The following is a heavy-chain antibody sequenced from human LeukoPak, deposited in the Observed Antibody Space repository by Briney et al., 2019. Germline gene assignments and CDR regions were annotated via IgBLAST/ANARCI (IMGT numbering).Heavy chain of an antibody. CDR3: AKTTAGYSSGRYPGWPVDY. V-gene: IGHV3-23*01. CDR2: IVGGGGST. J-gene: IGHJ4*02. CDR1: GFTFSSYA. D-gene: IGHD6-19*01. Sequence: PGGSLRLSCAASGFTFSSYAMYRVRQAPGKGLEWVSGIVGGGGSTYYADSVKGRFTISRDNSKNTVYVQMNSLRAEDTAVYYCAKTTAGYSSGRYPGWPVDYWGQGTLVTVSP.